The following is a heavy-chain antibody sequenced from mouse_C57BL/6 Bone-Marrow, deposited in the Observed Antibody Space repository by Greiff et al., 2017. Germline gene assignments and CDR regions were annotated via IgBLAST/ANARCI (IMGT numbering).Heavy chain of an antibody. CDR1: GYTFTSYW. V-gene: IGHV1-50*01. CDR2: IDPSDSYT. Sequence: VQLQQPGAELVKPGASVKLSCKASGYTFTSYWMQWVNQRPGQGLEWIGEIDPSDSYTNYNQKSKGKATLTVDTSSSTAYMQLSSLTSEDSAVYYCAREKVATSHWYFDVWGTGTTVTVSS. CDR3: AREKVATSHWYFDV. D-gene: IGHD1-1*02. J-gene: IGHJ1*03.